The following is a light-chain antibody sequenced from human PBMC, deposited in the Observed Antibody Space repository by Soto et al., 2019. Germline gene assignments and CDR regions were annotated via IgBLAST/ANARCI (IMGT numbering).Light chain of an antibody. CDR2: EVS. CDR1: SSDVGGYNY. CDR3: SSYAVSNKSV. V-gene: IGLV2-8*01. J-gene: IGLJ1*01. Sequence: QSALTQPPSASGSPGQSVTISCTGTSSDVGGYNYVSWYQQHPGKAPKLMIYEVSKRPSGVPDRFSGSKSGNTASLTVSGLQPEDEADYYCSSYAVSNKSVFGTVTNLTVL.